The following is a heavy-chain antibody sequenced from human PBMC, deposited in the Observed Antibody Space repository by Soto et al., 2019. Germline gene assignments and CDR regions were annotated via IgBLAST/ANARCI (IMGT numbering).Heavy chain of an antibody. J-gene: IGHJ4*02. CDR1: GFTFSSYS. CDR2: ISSSSSTI. D-gene: IGHD2-21*02. V-gene: IGHV3-48*02. CDR3: LGFVVVTAIIGY. Sequence: PGGSLRLSCAASGFTFSSYSMNWVRQAPGKGLEWVSYISSSSSTIYYADSVKGRFTISRDNAKNSLYLQMNSLRDEDTAVYYCLGFVVVTAIIGYWSQGTLVTVSS.